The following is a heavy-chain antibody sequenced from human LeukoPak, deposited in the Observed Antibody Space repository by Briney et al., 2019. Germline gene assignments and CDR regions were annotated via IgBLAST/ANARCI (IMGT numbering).Heavy chain of an antibody. CDR2: VHYSGST. J-gene: IGHJ4*02. D-gene: IGHD5-18*01. Sequence: SQTLSLTCSVSGGSISSGDYYWSWIRQPPGKGLEWIGYVHYSGSTYYNPSLKSRVTISVDTSKNQFSLKLSSVIAADTAVYFCARNGAYSFVVWGQGTLVTVSS. CDR1: GGSISSGDYY. V-gene: IGHV4-30-4*01. CDR3: ARNGAYSFVV.